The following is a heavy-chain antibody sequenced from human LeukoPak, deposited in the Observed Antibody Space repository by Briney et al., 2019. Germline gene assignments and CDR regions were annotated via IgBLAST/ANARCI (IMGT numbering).Heavy chain of an antibody. CDR1: GYTLTELS. CDR3: ARGTGDYVFWFDP. D-gene: IGHD4-17*01. CDR2: INPSGGST. J-gene: IGHJ5*02. V-gene: IGHV1-46*01. Sequence: ASVKVSCKVSGYTLTELSMHWVRQAPGQGLEWMGIINPSGGSTSYAQKFQGRVTMTRDTSTSTVYMELSSLRSEDTAVYYCARGTGDYVFWFDPWGQGTLVTVSS.